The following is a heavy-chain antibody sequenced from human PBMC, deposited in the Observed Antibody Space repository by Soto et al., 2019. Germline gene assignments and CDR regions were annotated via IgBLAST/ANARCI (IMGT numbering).Heavy chain of an antibody. CDR3: AKVGDYDFWSGYYSEPDYYYYYMDV. CDR2: ISGSGGST. CDR1: GFTFSSYA. D-gene: IGHD3-3*01. J-gene: IGHJ6*03. Sequence: GGSLRLSCAASGFTFSSYAMSWVRQAPGKGLEWVSAISGSGGSTYYADSVKGRFTISRDNSKNTLYLQMNSLRAEDTAVYYCAKVGDYDFWSGYYSEPDYYYYYMDVWGKGTTVTVSS. V-gene: IGHV3-23*01.